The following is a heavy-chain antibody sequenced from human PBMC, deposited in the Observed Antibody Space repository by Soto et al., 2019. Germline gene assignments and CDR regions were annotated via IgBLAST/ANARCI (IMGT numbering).Heavy chain of an antibody. Sequence: PSETLSLTCTVSGGSISSYYWSWIRQPPGKGLEWIGYIYYSGSTNYNPSLKSRVTISVDTSKNQFSLKLSSVTAADTAVYYCGRETFNGTAMVFCGMDVWGQGTTVTVSS. J-gene: IGHJ6*02. V-gene: IGHV4-59*01. D-gene: IGHD5-18*01. CDR1: GGSISSYY. CDR3: GRETFNGTAMVFCGMDV. CDR2: IYYSGST.